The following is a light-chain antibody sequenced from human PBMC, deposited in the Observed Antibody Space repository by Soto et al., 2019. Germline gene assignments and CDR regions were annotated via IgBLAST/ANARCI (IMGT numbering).Light chain of an antibody. J-gene: IGKJ1*01. CDR2: EAS. CDR1: QGIRHY. V-gene: IGKV1-27*01. CDR3: QNFDSAPQT. Sequence: VQMTQSPSSLSASVGGRGTITCRASQGIRHYLAWYQKKPGKVHKLLIYEASSLQSGVPSRFRGGGSGTEFTLTISSLQPEDVATYYCQNFDSAPQTFGQGTKVDIK.